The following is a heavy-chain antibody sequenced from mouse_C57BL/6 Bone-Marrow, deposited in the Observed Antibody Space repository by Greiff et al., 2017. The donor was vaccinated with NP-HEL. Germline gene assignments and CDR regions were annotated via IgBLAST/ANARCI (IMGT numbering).Heavy chain of an antibody. D-gene: IGHD1-1*01. CDR3: ERHESYGGSSYPYYAMDY. CDR2: ISSGGSYN. CDR1: GFTFSSYG. Sequence: EVKLVESGGDLVKPGGSLKLSCAASGFTFSSYGMSWVRQTPDKRLEWVATISSGGSYNYYPDSVKGRFTFSRANAKNTLYLQMSSLKSEDTAMYYCERHESYGGSSYPYYAMDYWGQGTSVTVSS. J-gene: IGHJ4*01. V-gene: IGHV5-6*02.